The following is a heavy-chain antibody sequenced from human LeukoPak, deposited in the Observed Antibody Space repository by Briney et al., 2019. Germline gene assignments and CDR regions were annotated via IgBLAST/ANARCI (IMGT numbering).Heavy chain of an antibody. CDR2: IYYSGST. D-gene: IGHD3-22*01. CDR1: GGSISSGSYY. V-gene: IGHV4-61*01. Sequence: SETLSLTCTVSGGSISSGSYYWSWTRQPPGKGLEWIGYIYYSGSTNYNPSLKSRVTISVDTSKNQFSLKLSSVTAADTAVYYCARHRSVVVITTDFDYWGQGTLVTVSS. J-gene: IGHJ4*02. CDR3: ARHRSVVVITTDFDY.